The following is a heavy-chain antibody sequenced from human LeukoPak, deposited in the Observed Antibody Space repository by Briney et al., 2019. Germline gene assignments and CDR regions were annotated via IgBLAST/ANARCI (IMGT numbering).Heavy chain of an antibody. CDR1: GGSISTGAYY. J-gene: IGHJ6*03. D-gene: IGHD5-18*01. Sequence: PSETLSLTCSVSGGSISTGAYYWGWIRQPPGKGLEWIGYIYYSGSTNYNPSLKSRVTISVDTSKNQFSLKLTSVTAADTAVYYCARTTEGGYTYGYFYYYYMDVWGKGTTVTIFS. CDR3: ARTTEGGYTYGYFYYYYMDV. CDR2: IYYSGST. V-gene: IGHV4-61*08.